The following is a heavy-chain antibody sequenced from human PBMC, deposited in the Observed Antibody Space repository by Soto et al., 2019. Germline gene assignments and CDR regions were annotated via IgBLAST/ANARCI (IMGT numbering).Heavy chain of an antibody. Sequence: EVQLLESGGGLVQPGGSLRLSCAASGFTFSSYAMSWVRQAPGKGLEWVSAISGSGGSTYYADSVKGRFTISRDNSKNTLYLQMNSLRAEDTDVYYCAKDRWSSGWRGWFDPWGQGTLVTVSS. CDR1: GFTFSSYA. J-gene: IGHJ5*02. CDR3: AKDRWSSGWRGWFDP. D-gene: IGHD6-19*01. CDR2: ISGSGGST. V-gene: IGHV3-23*01.